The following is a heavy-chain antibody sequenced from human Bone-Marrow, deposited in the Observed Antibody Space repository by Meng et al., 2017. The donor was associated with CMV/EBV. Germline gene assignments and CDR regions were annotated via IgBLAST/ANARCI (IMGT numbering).Heavy chain of an antibody. V-gene: IGHV1-18*01. Sequence: ASVKVSCKASGYTFTSQGISWVRQAPGQGLEWMGWISAYNGDTNYAQKLQGRVTMTTDTSTSTAYMELRSLRSDDTAVYYCARDIAAPRYYYYGMDVWGHGTTVTVS. CDR1: GYTFTSQG. D-gene: IGHD6-13*01. J-gene: IGHJ6*02. CDR3: ARDIAAPRYYYYGMDV. CDR2: ISAYNGDT.